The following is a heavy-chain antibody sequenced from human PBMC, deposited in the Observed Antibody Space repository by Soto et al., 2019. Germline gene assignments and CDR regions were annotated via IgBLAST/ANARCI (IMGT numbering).Heavy chain of an antibody. CDR2: ISYDGARK. D-gene: IGHD2-15*01. CDR3: SRGDREDTAVVIGARPGEYGMDV. Sequence: QVQLVESGGGVVQPGRSLRLSCAASGFTFSIYAMHWVRQAPGKGLEWVAVISYDGARKAYANSVKGRFTISRDTSKNTLYLQMNSLRVEDTAAYYCSRGDREDTAVVIGARPGEYGMDVWAEGPRSPSP. V-gene: IGHV3-30-3*01. J-gene: IGHJ6*02. CDR1: GFTFSIYA.